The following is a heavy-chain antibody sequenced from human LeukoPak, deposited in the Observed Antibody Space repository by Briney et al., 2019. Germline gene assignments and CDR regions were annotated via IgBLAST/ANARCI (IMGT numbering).Heavy chain of an antibody. V-gene: IGHV1-46*01. D-gene: IGHD3-3*01. CDR2: INPSGGST. CDR3: ASRIYYDFWSGYYSFDY. Sequence: ASVKVSCKASGYTFTSYYMHWVRQAPGQGLEWMGIINPSGGSTSYAQKFQGRVTITADESTSTAYMELSSLRSEDTAVYYCASRIYYDFWSGYYSFDYWGQGTLVTVSS. CDR1: GYTFTSYY. J-gene: IGHJ4*02.